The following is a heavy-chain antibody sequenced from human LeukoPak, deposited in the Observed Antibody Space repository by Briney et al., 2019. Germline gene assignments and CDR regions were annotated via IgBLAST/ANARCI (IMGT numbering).Heavy chain of an antibody. CDR2: ISSNGGST. CDR3: ARDKYSSSSYYFDY. J-gene: IGHJ4*02. D-gene: IGHD6-6*01. V-gene: IGHV3-64D*09. CDR1: RFTFSNYA. Sequence: GGSLRLSCSASRFTFSNYAIHWVRQAPGKGLEYVSGISSNGGSTYYAESVKGRFITSRDNSKNMLYLQMSSLRAEDTAVYYCARDKYSSSSYYFDYWGQGTLVTVSS.